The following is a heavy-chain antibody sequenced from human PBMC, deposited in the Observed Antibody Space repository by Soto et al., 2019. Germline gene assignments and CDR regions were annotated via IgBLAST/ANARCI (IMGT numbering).Heavy chain of an antibody. CDR3: AASEATSGSYYCLDY. J-gene: IGHJ4*02. V-gene: IGHV1-58*01. CDR1: GFTFTSSA. Sequence: QMQLVQSGPEVKKPGTSVKVSCKASGFTFTSSAVQWVRQARGQRREWIGWIVVGSGNTNYAQKFQERVTITRDMSTSTAYMELSSLRSEDTAVYYCAASEATSGSYYCLDYWGQVTLVTVSS. D-gene: IGHD1-26*01. CDR2: IVVGSGNT.